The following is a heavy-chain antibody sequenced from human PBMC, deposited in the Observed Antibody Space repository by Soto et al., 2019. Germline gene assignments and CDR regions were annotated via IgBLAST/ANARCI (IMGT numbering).Heavy chain of an antibody. CDR1: GFTFSNAW. D-gene: IGHD4-4*01. CDR3: TTDLGEATVTWNYYYGMDV. J-gene: IGHJ6*02. CDR2: IKNKTDGGTT. Sequence: GGSLRLSSAASGFTFSNAWMSWVRQAPGKGLEWVGRIKNKTDGGTTDYAASVKGKFTISGDESKNTLYLQMNSLKSEDTAVYYCTTDLGEATVTWNYYYGMDVWGQGTTVTVSS. V-gene: IGHV3-15*01.